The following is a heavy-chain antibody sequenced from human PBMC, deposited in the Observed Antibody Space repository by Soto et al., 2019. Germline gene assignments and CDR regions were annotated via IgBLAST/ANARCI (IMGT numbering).Heavy chain of an antibody. CDR3: ARLRGTMIVEVVFDY. J-gene: IGHJ4*02. CDR2: IYYSGST. Sequence: SETLSLTCTVSGGSISSYYWSWIRQPPGKGLEWIGYIYYSGSTNYNPSLKSRVTISVDTSKNQFSLKLSSVTAADTAVYYCARLRGTMIVEVVFDYWGQGTLVTVSS. V-gene: IGHV4-59*01. D-gene: IGHD3-22*01. CDR1: GGSISSYY.